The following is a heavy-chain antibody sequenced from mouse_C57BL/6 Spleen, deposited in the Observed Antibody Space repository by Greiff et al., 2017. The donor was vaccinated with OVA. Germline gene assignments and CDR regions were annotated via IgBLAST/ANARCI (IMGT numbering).Heavy chain of an antibody. CDR3: ARSGNGNYVRYFDY. CDR1: GYNFTSYD. J-gene: IGHJ2*01. D-gene: IGHD2-1*01. Sequence: VQVVESGPELVKPGASVKLSCKASGYNFTSYDINWVKQRPGQGLEWIGWIYPRDGSTKYNEKFKGKATLTVDTSSSTAYMELHSLTSDDSAVYFCARSGNGNYVRYFDYWGQGTTLTVSS. CDR2: IYPRDGST. V-gene: IGHV1-85*01.